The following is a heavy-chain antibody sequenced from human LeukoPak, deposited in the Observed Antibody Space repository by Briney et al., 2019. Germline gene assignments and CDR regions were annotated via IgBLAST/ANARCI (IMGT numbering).Heavy chain of an antibody. CDR1: GFTFSSYG. V-gene: IGHV3-30*02. J-gene: IGHJ4*02. D-gene: IGHD1-1*01. CDR3: AKDRDWNDPPFTFDY. Sequence: GGSLRLSCAASGFTFSSYGMHWVSQAPGKGLEWVAFIRYDGSNKYYADSVKGRFTISRDNSENTLYLQMNSLRAEDTAVYYCAKDRDWNDPPFTFDYWGQGTPVTVSS. CDR2: IRYDGSNK.